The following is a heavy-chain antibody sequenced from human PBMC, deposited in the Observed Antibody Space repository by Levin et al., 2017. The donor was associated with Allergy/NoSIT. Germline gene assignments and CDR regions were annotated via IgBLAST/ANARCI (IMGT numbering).Heavy chain of an antibody. Sequence: GESLKISCKVSGYTLTELSMHWVRQAPGKGLEWMGGFDPEDGETIYAQKFQGRVTMTEDTSTDTAYMELSSLRSEDTAVYYCATLGPQQQLVSTNNWFDPWGQGTLVTVSS. CDR2: FDPEDGET. D-gene: IGHD6-13*01. V-gene: IGHV1-24*01. CDR3: ATLGPQQQLVSTNNWFDP. CDR1: GYTLTELS. J-gene: IGHJ5*02.